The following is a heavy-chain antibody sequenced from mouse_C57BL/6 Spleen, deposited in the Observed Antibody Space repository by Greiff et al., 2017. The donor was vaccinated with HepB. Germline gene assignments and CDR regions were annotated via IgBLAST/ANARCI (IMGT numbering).Heavy chain of an antibody. V-gene: IGHV1-80*01. D-gene: IGHD1-1*01. CDR3: ARVADYYGSSYWYFDV. J-gene: IGHJ1*03. CDR1: GYAFSSYW. Sequence: VQLQQSGAELVKPGASVKISCKASGYAFSSYWMNWVKQRPGKGLEWIGQIYPGDGDTNYNGKFKGKATLTADTSSSTAYLQRSSLTSEDSAVYFCARVADYYGSSYWYFDVWGTGTTVTVSS. CDR2: IYPGDGDT.